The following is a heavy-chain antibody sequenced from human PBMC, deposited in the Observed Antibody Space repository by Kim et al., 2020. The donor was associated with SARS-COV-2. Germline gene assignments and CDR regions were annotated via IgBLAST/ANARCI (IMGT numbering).Heavy chain of an antibody. CDR2: ISYDGSNK. Sequence: GGSLRLSCAASGFTFSSYGMHWVRQAPGKGLEWVAVISYDGSNKYYADSVKGRFTISRDNSKNTLYLQMNSLRAEDTAVYYCAKDPSYYYGSGDDYWGQGTLVTVSS. CDR3: AKDPSYYYGSGDDY. D-gene: IGHD3-10*01. J-gene: IGHJ4*02. V-gene: IGHV3-30*18. CDR1: GFTFSSYG.